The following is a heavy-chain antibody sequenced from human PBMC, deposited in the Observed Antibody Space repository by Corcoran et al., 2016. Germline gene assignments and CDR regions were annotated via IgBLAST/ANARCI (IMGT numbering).Heavy chain of an antibody. CDR2: IHPADSDT. CDR3: AKVGFCSTSTCYASVDF. V-gene: IGHV5-51*01. Sequence: EVQLVQSGAEVKKPGESLKISCKGSGYSFTNYWIGWVRQMPGKGLEWMGIIHPADSDTRYSPSFQGQVTISADKSISTAYVQWSSLKASDTAMYYWAKVGFCSTSTCYASVDFWGQGTMVTVSS. CDR1: GYSFTNYW. D-gene: IGHD2-2*01. J-gene: IGHJ3*01.